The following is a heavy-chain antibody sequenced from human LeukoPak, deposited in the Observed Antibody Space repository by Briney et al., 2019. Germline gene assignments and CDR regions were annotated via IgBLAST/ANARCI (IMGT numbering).Heavy chain of an antibody. Sequence: PSETLSLTCAVYGGSFSTYYWNWIRQPPGKGLEWIGEINHSGSTNYNPSLKSRVTLSVDTSKNQFSLKLSSVTAADTAVYYCARLAWIVGASYYFDYWGQGTLVTVSS. J-gene: IGHJ4*02. CDR3: ARLAWIVGASYYFDY. V-gene: IGHV4-34*01. CDR1: GGSFSTYY. D-gene: IGHD1-26*01. CDR2: INHSGST.